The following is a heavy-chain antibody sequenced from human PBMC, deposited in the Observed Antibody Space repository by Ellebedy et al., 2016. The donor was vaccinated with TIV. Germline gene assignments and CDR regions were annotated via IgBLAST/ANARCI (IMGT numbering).Heavy chain of an antibody. CDR1: GFTFSSYA. CDR3: AKGQGRYSSGWYDY. V-gene: IGHV3-23*01. CDR2: ISGSGGST. D-gene: IGHD6-19*01. J-gene: IGHJ4*02. Sequence: GESLKISCAASGFTFSSYAMSWVRQAPGKGLEWVSAISGSGGSTYYADSVKGRFTISRDNSKNTLYLQMNSLRAEDTAVYYCAKGQGRYSSGWYDYWGQGTLVTVSS.